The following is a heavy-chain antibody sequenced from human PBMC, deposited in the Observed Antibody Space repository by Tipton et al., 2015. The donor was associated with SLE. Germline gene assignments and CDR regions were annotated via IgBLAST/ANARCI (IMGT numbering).Heavy chain of an antibody. CDR3: AREQQVADWYFDL. V-gene: IGHV3-21*01. D-gene: IGHD6-13*01. CDR2: ISGAGAHI. Sequence: SLRLSCAASGFTFRAYTMNWVRQAPGKGLEWVASISGAGAHIYYADSLKDRFTISRSNSKNSVFLYMNNLSAEGTGVYYCAREQQVADWYFDLWGRGTLVSVSS. J-gene: IGHJ2*01. CDR1: GFTFRAYT.